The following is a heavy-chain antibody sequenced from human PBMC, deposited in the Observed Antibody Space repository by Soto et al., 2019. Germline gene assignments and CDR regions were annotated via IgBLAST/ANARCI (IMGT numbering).Heavy chain of an antibody. CDR3: ARDYVRIFDY. D-gene: IGHD2-15*01. J-gene: IGHJ4*02. CDR2: IYYSGST. CDR1: GSPISSGSYY. V-gene: IGHV4-39*02. Sequence: SETLSRTCSFCGSPISSGSYYWGCIRQPPGKGLEWIGSIYYSGSTSYNPSLKSRVTISVDTSKNQFSLKLSSVTAADTAVYYCARDYVRIFDYWGQGTPVTVS.